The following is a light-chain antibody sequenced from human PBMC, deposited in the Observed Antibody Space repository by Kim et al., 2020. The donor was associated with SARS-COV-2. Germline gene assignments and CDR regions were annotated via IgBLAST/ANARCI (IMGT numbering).Light chain of an antibody. J-gene: IGKJ3*01. V-gene: IGKV3-20*01. CDR3: QQKGSGCT. Sequence: EIVLTQSPGTLSLSPGERATLSCRASQSVSSSYLAWYQQKPGQAPRLLIYGASSRAIGIPDRFSGSGSGTGFTLTISRLGPEDFAVYYCQQKGSGCTLGPRTKGGIK. CDR1: QSVSSSY. CDR2: GAS.